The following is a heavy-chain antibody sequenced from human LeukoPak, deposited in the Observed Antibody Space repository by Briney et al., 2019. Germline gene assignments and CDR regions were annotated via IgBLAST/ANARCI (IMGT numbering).Heavy chain of an antibody. V-gene: IGHV4-31*03. D-gene: IGHD7-27*01. CDR1: GGSISSGGYY. J-gene: IGHJ5*02. Sequence: PSQTLSLTCTVSGGSISSGGYYWSWIRQHPGKGLEWIGYIYYSGSTYYNPPLKSRVTISLDTSKNQFSLKLSSVTAADTAVYYCARDAEISLTGWVNWFDPWGQGTLVTVSS. CDR3: ARDAEISLTGWVNWFDP. CDR2: IYYSGST.